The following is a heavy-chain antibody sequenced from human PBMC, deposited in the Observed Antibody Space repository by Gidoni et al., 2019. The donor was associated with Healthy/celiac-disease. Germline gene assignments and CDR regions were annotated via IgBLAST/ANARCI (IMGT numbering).Heavy chain of an antibody. J-gene: IGHJ6*02. D-gene: IGHD3-16*01. V-gene: IGHV3-33*01. CDR3: ARDLGTPKDV. CDR1: GFTFSSYG. CDR2: IWYDGSNK. Sequence: QVQLVESGGGVVQPGRSLRLSCAASGFTFSSYGMHWVRQAPGKGREWVAVIWYDGSNKYYADSVKGRFTISRDNSKNTLYLQMNSLRAEDTAVYYCARDLGTPKDVWGQGTTVTVSS.